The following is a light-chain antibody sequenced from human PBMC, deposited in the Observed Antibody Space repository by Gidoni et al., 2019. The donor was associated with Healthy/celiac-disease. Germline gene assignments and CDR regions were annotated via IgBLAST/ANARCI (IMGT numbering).Light chain of an antibody. CDR3: QQSYSTPT. CDR2: AAS. J-gene: IGKJ3*01. V-gene: IGKV1-39*01. CDR1: QSISSY. Sequence: DIQMTQSPSSLSASVGDRVTITCRASQSISSYLNWYQQKPVKAPKLLIYAASSLQSGVPSRFSGSGSGTDFTLTISSLQPEDFANYYCQQSYSTPTFGHGTKVDIK.